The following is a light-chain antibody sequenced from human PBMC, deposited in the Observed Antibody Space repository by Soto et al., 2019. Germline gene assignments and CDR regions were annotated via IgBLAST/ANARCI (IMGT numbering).Light chain of an antibody. Sequence: DIVMTHSPLSLPVTPGEPASISCSSSHSLLHSNGYNYLDWYLQKPGQSPQLLIYLGSNRASGVPDRFSGSGPGTDFTLKISRVEAEDVGVYYCMQPLQSWTFGQGTKVDIK. J-gene: IGKJ1*01. CDR2: LGS. CDR3: MQPLQSWT. V-gene: IGKV2-28*01. CDR1: HSLLHSNGYNY.